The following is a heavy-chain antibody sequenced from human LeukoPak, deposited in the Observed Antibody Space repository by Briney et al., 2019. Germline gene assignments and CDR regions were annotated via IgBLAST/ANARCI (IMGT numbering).Heavy chain of an antibody. CDR2: ISYDGGNK. CDR3: AKDWGDYGGNSNDY. J-gene: IGHJ4*02. CDR1: GFTFSSYG. Sequence: GGSLRLSCAASGFTFSSYGMHWVRQAPGKGLEWVAVISYDGGNKYYADSVKGRFTISRDNSKNTLYLQMNSLRAEDTAVYYCAKDWGDYGGNSNDYWGQGTLVTVSS. V-gene: IGHV3-30*18. D-gene: IGHD4-23*01.